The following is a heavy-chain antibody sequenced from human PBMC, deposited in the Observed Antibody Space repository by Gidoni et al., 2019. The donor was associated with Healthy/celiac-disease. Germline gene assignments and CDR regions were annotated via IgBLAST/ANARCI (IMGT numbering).Heavy chain of an antibody. CDR2: IYTSGST. J-gene: IGHJ6*02. CDR3: ARSIYDFWSALPNYGMDV. CDR1: GGSISHSY. Sequence: QVQLLEPGPGLVTPSETLSLTCPVSGGSISHSYWGWIRQPAGKGLEWIGRIYTSGSTNYNPSLKSRVTMSVDTSKNQFSLKLSSVTAADTAVYYCARSIYDFWSALPNYGMDVWGQGTTVTVSS. V-gene: IGHV4-4*07. D-gene: IGHD3-3*01.